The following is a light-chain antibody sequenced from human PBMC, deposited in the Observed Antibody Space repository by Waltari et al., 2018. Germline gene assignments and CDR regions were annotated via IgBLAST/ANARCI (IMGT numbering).Light chain of an antibody. CDR3: QVGDSSSDRVV. J-gene: IGLJ2*01. Sequence: SYVMTQPPSVSVAPGKPARITCGGNNIGSKRDHWYQQKPGQAPVLVIFYDGDRPSGIPERFSGSNSGNTATLTISRVEAGDEADYYCQVGDSSSDRVVFGGGTKLTVL. V-gene: IGLV3-21*04. CDR2: YDG. CDR1: NIGSKR.